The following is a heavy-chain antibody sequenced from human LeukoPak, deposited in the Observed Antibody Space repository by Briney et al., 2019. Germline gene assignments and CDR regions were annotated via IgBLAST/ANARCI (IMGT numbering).Heavy chain of an antibody. CDR2: LIPIFGTA. CDR3: ARDHPKWLED. J-gene: IGHJ4*02. Sequence: GSSVKVSCKASGGTFSSYAISWGRQAPGQGLEWMGGLIPIFGTANYAKKFQGRVTITADESTSTDYMELSSLRSEDTAVYYCARDHPKWLEDWGQGTLVTVSS. CDR1: GGTFSSYA. D-gene: IGHD6-19*01. V-gene: IGHV1-69*01.